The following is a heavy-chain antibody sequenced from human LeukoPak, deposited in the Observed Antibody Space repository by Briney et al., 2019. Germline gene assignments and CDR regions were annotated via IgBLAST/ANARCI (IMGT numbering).Heavy chain of an antibody. Sequence: GGSLRLSCAASGYTFSSYAMSWVRQARGKGLEWGSAISGSGGNTYYAGSVKGRFTIPRDNSKNTLYLQMDSLRDEDTAVYYCAKPLPRYCSGGSCYYFDYWGQGTLVTVSS. V-gene: IGHV3-23*01. D-gene: IGHD2-15*01. J-gene: IGHJ4*02. CDR3: AKPLPRYCSGGSCYYFDY. CDR2: ISGSGGNT. CDR1: GYTFSSYA.